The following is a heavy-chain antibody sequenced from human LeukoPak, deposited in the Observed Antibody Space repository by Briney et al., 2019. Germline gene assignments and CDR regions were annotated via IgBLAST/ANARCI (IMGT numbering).Heavy chain of an antibody. Sequence: GGSLRLSCAASGFTFSSYSMNWVREAPGKGVEWVSYISSSSSTIYYADSVKGRFTISRDNAKNSLYLQMNSLRAEDTAVYYCARDPMVGFGDKQHAFDIWGQGTMVTVSS. CDR2: ISSSSSTI. CDR1: GFTFSSYS. V-gene: IGHV3-48*04. CDR3: ARDPMVGFGDKQHAFDI. J-gene: IGHJ3*02. D-gene: IGHD3-10*01.